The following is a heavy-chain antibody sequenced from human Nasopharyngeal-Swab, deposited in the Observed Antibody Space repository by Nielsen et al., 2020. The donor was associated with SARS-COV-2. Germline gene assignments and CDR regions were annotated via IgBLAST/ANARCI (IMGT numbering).Heavy chain of an antibody. CDR1: GFTFSSYA. V-gene: IGHV3-23*01. CDR3: ARGVEMSTILGY. Sequence: GGSLRLSCAASGFTFSSYAMRWVRQAPGKGLEWVSAISSSGGRTYYADSVKGRFTISRDNAKNFLYLQMNSLRDEDTAVYYCARGVEMSTILGYWGQGTLVTVSS. J-gene: IGHJ4*02. D-gene: IGHD5-24*01. CDR2: ISSSGGRT.